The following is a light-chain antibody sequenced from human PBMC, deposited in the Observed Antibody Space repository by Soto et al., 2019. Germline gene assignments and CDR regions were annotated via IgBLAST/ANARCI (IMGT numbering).Light chain of an antibody. CDR3: AAWDDSLNGRV. J-gene: IGLJ3*02. Sequence: QSVLTQPPSASGTHGQRVTIPCSGTHSNIGRNSVNWYLQLPGTAPRLLIFSSNQRPLGVPDRFSGSRSGTSASLAITGLRSEDDAYYYCAAWDDSLNGRVFGGGTKLTVL. CDR2: SSN. CDR1: HSNIGRNS. V-gene: IGLV1-44*01.